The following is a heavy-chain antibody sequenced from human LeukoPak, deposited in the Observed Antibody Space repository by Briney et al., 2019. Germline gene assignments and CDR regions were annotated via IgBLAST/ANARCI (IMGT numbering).Heavy chain of an antibody. J-gene: IGHJ4*02. Sequence: PGGSLRLSCAASGFTFSDHFLDWVRQAPGKGLEWVARIRNKANSYITEYAASVKGRFTISRDDSKNTLYLQMSSLKTDDTAMYYCASIRGTFGYWGQGTLVTVSS. D-gene: IGHD2-15*01. CDR1: GFTFSDHF. CDR3: ASIRGTFGY. CDR2: IRNKANSYIT. V-gene: IGHV3-72*01.